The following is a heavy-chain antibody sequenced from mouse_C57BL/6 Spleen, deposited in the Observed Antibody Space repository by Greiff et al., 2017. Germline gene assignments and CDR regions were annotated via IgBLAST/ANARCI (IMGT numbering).Heavy chain of an antibody. CDR3: AKIDYGAMDY. V-gene: IGHV2-5*01. Sequence: VMLVESGPGLVQPSQSLSITCTVSGFSLTSYGVHWVRQSPGKGLAWLGVIWRGGSTDYNAAFMSRLSITKNNSKSQVFFKMNSLQANDTAIYYCAKIDYGAMDYWGQGTSVTVSS. CDR1: GFSLTSYG. J-gene: IGHJ4*01. D-gene: IGHD2-4*01. CDR2: IWRGGST.